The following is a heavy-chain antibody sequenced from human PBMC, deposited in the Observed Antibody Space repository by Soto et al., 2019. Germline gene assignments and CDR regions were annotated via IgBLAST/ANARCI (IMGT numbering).Heavy chain of an antibody. V-gene: IGHV4-59*08. Sequence: SETLSLTCTVSGGSISSDYWTWIRQPPGKGLEWIGNIYYSGSTNYNPSLKSRVTISVDTSKNQFSLKLSSVTAADTAVYYCARGYRGGTIFGVVLNWFDPWGQGTLVTVSS. CDR1: GGSISSDY. J-gene: IGHJ5*02. CDR2: IYYSGST. CDR3: ARGYRGGTIFGVVLNWFDP. D-gene: IGHD3-3*01.